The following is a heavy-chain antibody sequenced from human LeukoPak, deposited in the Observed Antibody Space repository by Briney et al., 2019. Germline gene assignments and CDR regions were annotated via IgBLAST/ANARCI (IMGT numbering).Heavy chain of an antibody. J-gene: IGHJ4*02. Sequence: PSETLSLTCTVSGGSISGYYWNWIRQPPGKGLEWIANIYSSGNTLYNSSLKSRAAISVDTSKNQFSLKLSSVTAADTAVYYCARELGTYYNAFDYWGQGTLVTVSS. D-gene: IGHD3-10*01. V-gene: IGHV4-59*01. CDR1: GGSISGYY. CDR3: ARELGTYYNAFDY. CDR2: IYSSGNT.